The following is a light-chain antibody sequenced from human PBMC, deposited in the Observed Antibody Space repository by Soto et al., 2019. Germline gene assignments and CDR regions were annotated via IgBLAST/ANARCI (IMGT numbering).Light chain of an antibody. CDR3: QHYGGMWT. V-gene: IGKV1-5*01. CDR1: QSITNR. CDR2: DAL. J-gene: IGKJ1*01. Sequence: IQMTQPPSTLAASAGDRVTLTCRASQSITNRLAWYQLKPGKAPKVLIYDALNLESGVPSRFSGSGYGTEFTLTIRSLQPDDFATYCCQHYGGMWTFGQGTKVDI.